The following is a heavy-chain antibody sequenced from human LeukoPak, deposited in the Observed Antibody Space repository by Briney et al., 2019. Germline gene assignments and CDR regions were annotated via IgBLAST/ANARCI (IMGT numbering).Heavy chain of an antibody. Sequence: GGSLRLSCAASGFTFSSAWMTWVRQAPGKGLEWVGHIKNKTNGETTDYAAPVKGRFIISRDDSKNTLYLQMNSLRTEDTAVYYCARGFCSSTNCYQGPFDFWGQGTLVTVST. CDR1: GFTFSSAW. J-gene: IGHJ4*02. V-gene: IGHV3-15*01. CDR2: IKNKTNGETT. CDR3: ARGFCSSTNCYQGPFDF. D-gene: IGHD2-2*01.